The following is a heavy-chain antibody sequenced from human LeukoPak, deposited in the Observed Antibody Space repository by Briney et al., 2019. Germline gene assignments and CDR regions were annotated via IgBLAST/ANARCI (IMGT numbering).Heavy chain of an antibody. CDR2: ISSSSSTI. V-gene: IGHV3-48*01. Sequence: GGSLRLSCAASGFTFSSYSMNWVRQAPGKGLEWVSYISSSSSTIYYADSVKGRFTISRDNAKNSLYLQMNSLRAKDTAVYYCARDRYVLRFLEWLLPVDAFDIWGQGTMVTVSS. J-gene: IGHJ3*02. D-gene: IGHD3-3*01. CDR1: GFTFSSYS. CDR3: ARDRYVLRFLEWLLPVDAFDI.